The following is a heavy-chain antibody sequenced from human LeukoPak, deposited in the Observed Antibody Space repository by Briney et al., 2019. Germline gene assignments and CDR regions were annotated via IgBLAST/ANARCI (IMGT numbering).Heavy chain of an antibody. J-gene: IGHJ4*02. Sequence: GASVKVSCKASGYTFSAYCMHWVRQAPGQGLEWMGWINPKSGGTNYAQKFQGRVTMTRDTSISTAYMELSRLRSDDTAVYYCARGPDPYYFDYWGQGTLVTVSS. CDR2: INPKSGGT. CDR1: GYTFSAYC. D-gene: IGHD2-2*01. CDR3: ARGPDPYYFDY. V-gene: IGHV1-2*02.